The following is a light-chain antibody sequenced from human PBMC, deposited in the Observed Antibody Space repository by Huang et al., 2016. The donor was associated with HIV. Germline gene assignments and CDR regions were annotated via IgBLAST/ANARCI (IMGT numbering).Light chain of an antibody. CDR2: DAS. J-gene: IGKJ3*01. V-gene: IGKV3-15*01. CDR1: QSVRSN. CDR3: QQYDNWPPFT. Sequence: EIVMTQSPGTLSVSPGERATLSCRASQSVRSNLAWYQQKPGQAPRRLIYDASTSATGVPSRFSGSGSGTQFPLSISSLQSEDFAVYYCQQYDNWPPFTFGPGTKVDI.